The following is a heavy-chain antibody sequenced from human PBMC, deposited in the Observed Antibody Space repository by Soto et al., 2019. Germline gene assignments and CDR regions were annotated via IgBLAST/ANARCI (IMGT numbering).Heavy chain of an antibody. CDR1: GGSISSSSYY. CDR3: ARLVDDILTGYYNPRFVDY. Sequence: SETLSLTCTVSGGSISSSSYYWGWIRQPPGKGLEWIGSIYYSGSTYYNPSLKSRVTISVDTSKNQFSLKLSSVTAADTAVYYCARLVDDILTGYYNPRFVDYWGQGTLVTVSS. V-gene: IGHV4-39*01. CDR2: IYYSGST. D-gene: IGHD3-9*01. J-gene: IGHJ4*02.